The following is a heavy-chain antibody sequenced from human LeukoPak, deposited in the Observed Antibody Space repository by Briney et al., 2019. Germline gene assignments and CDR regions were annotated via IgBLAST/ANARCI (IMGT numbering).Heavy chain of an antibody. V-gene: IGHV4-4*07. Sequence: SETLSLTCTVSGGSISTYYWNWIRQPAGKGLEWIGRIYTTGITNYNPSLKSRVSVSADTSKNQFSLKLSSVTAADTAVYYCARGKVVAGTPGQNSWDSWGQGTLVTVSS. D-gene: IGHD6-19*01. CDR3: ARGKVVAGTPGQNSWDS. J-gene: IGHJ4*02. CDR1: GGSISTYY. CDR2: IYTTGIT.